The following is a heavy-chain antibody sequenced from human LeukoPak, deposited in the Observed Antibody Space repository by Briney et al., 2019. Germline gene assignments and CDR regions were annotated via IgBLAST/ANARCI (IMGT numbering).Heavy chain of an antibody. CDR3: ARDQARTTTWFLYMNY. D-gene: IGHD3-3*01. CDR2: IDPNSGVT. CDR1: GYTFSDYY. J-gene: IGHJ4*02. Sequence: ASVKVSCKASGYTFSDYYIHWVRQAPGQGLEWMGRIDPNSGVTNSAQKFRARVTMTRDTSINTAYMELSSLRSDDTAVYFCARDQARTTTWFLYMNYWGQGTLATVSS. V-gene: IGHV1-2*06.